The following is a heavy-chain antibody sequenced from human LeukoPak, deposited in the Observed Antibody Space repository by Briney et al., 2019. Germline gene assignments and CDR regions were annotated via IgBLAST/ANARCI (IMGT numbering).Heavy chain of an antibody. J-gene: IGHJ4*02. CDR3: ARNQRRLDY. D-gene: IGHD1-14*01. CDR1: GFTLSSYW. Sequence: GGSLRLSCAASGFTLSSYWMSWVRQAPGKGLELVANIKQDGSEKYYVDSVKGRFTISRDNAKNSLYLQMNSLRAEDTAVYYCARNQRRLDYWGQGTLVTVSS. CDR2: IKQDGSEK. V-gene: IGHV3-7*01.